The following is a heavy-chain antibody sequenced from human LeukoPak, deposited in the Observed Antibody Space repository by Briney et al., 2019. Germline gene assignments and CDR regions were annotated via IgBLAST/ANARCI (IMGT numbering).Heavy chain of an antibody. CDR1: GYTFTSYY. V-gene: IGHV1-46*01. D-gene: IGHD3-3*01. J-gene: IGHJ3*02. CDR2: VNPTGGST. Sequence: ASVKVSCKASGYTFTSYYIHWVRQAPGQGHEWMGIVNPTGGSTIYAQRFQGRVTMTRDKSTSSVYMDLSTLTSEDTAVYYCARAEWSLGGHDAFDIWGQGTMVTVSS. CDR3: ARAEWSLGGHDAFDI.